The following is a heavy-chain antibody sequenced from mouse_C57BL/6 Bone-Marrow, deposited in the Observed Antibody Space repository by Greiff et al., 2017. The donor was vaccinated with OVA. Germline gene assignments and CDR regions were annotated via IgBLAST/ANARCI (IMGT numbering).Heavy chain of an antibody. CDR1: GYTFTSYW. CDR3: ARFSGYYYAMDY. Sequence: QVQLQQPGAELVRPGSSVKLSCKASGYTFTSYWMDWVKQRPGQGLEWIGNIYPSDSGTNYNQKFKGKATLTVDKSSSTAYSKLSSLTSEDSAVYYCARFSGYYYAMDYWGQGTSVTVSS. D-gene: IGHD2-2*01. J-gene: IGHJ4*01. V-gene: IGHV1-61*01. CDR2: IYPSDSGT.